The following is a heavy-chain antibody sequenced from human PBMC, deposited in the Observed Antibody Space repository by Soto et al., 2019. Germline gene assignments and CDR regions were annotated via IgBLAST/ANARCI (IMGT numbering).Heavy chain of an antibody. CDR3: AKVLWELNDAFDI. V-gene: IGHV3-23*01. D-gene: IGHD1-26*01. CDR2: ISGSGGST. CDR1: GFTFSSYA. J-gene: IGHJ3*02. Sequence: PGGSLRLSCAASGFTFSSYAMSWVRQAPGKGLEWVSAISGSGGSTYYADSVKGRFTISRDNSKNTLYLQMNSLRAEDTAVYYYAKVLWELNDAFDIWGQGTMVTVSS.